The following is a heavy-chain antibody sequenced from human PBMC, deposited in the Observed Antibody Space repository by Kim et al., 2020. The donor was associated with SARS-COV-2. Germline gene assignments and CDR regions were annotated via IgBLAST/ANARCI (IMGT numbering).Heavy chain of an antibody. J-gene: IGHJ4*02. D-gene: IGHD5-18*01. CDR1: GFIFSNYA. CDR3: ARGNHGYDY. Sequence: GGSLRLSCAASGFIFSNYAMSWVRQAPGKGLEWVSTIGFTGGSTYYTESVKGRFTISRDNSKNTLYLQMNSLRAEDTAMYYCARGNHGYDYWGQGTLVTV. V-gene: IGHV3-23*01. CDR2: IGFTGGST.